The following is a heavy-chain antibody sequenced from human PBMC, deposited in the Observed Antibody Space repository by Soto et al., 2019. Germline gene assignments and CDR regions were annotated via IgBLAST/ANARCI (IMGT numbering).Heavy chain of an antibody. J-gene: IGHJ1*01. D-gene: IGHD3-10*01. CDR3: TRDQWAPGSTMVRGVDTEYFQH. CDR1: GFTFGDYA. V-gene: IGHV3-49*03. CDR2: IRSKAYGGTT. Sequence: EVQLVESGGGLVQPGRSLRLSCTASGFTFGDYAMSWFRQAPGKGLEWVGFIRSKAYGGTTEYAASVKGRFTISRDDSKSIAYLQMNSLKTEDTAVYYCTRDQWAPGSTMVRGVDTEYFQHWGQGTLVTVSS.